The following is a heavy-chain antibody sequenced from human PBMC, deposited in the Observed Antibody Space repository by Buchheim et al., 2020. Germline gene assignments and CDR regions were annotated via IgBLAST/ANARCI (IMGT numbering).Heavy chain of an antibody. Sequence: QVQLVQSGAEVKKPGSSVKVSCKASGGTFSSYAISWVRQAPGQGLEWMGGIIPIFGTANYAQKFQGRVTITADESTSTAYMELSSLGSEDTAVYYCARGQLGYDSSGGTGYYYYYMDVWGKGTT. D-gene: IGHD3-22*01. V-gene: IGHV1-69*01. CDR1: GGTFSSYA. J-gene: IGHJ6*03. CDR2: IIPIFGTA. CDR3: ARGQLGYDSSGGTGYYYYYMDV.